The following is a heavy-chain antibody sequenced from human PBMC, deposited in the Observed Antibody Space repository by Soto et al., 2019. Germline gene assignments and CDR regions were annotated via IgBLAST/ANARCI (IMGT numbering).Heavy chain of an antibody. Sequence: EVQLVESGGGLVQSGRSLRLSCAASGFTFDDHAMHWVRQAPGKGLEWVSGISWNSGNIGYAGSVKGRFTISRANXXNSLYLQMNSLRAEDTALYYCAKDYSSGWYGYFDYWGQGTLVTVSS. J-gene: IGHJ4*02. D-gene: IGHD6-19*01. CDR1: GFTFDDHA. V-gene: IGHV3-9*01. CDR2: ISWNSGNI. CDR3: AKDYSSGWYGYFDY.